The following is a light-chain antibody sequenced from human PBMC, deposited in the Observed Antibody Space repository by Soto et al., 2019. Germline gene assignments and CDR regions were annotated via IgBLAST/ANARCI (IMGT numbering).Light chain of an antibody. CDR2: GAS. CDR1: KSVSEY. V-gene: IGKV3-15*01. J-gene: IGKJ5*01. CDR3: QQYHTGSSLT. Sequence: EIVMTKSPDTLYVSPGEGATLSCRASKSVSEYLAWYQQKPGQAPRLLIYGASTRATGIPARFSGSGSGRKGTLTISSRRPDDVAAYYYQQYHTGSSLTFGQGTRLEIK.